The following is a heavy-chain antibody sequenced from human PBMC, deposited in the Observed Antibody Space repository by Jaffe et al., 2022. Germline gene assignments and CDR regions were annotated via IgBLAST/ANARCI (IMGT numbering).Heavy chain of an antibody. J-gene: IGHJ3*02. Sequence: QVQLVQSGAEVKKPGASVKVSCKASGYTFTSYYMHWVRQAPGQGLEWMGIINPSGGSTSYAQKFQGRVTMTRDTSTSTVYMELSSLRSEDTAVYYCALAARPDAFDIWGQGTMVTVSS. CDR3: ALAARPDAFDI. D-gene: IGHD6-6*01. CDR1: GYTFTSYY. V-gene: IGHV1-46*01. CDR2: INPSGGST.